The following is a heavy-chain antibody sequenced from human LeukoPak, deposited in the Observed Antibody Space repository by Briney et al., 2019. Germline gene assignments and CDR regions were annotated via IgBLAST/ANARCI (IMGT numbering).Heavy chain of an antibody. CDR3: ARLNLGSDSFYWYFDL. Sequence: GESLKISCKGSGYSFTNYWIGWVRQMPGKGLEWMGIIYPRDSDTRYSPSFQGQVTISADKSISTAYLQWSSLKASDTAMYYCARLNLGSDSFYWYFDLWGRGTLVTVSS. CDR2: IYPRDSDT. J-gene: IGHJ2*01. D-gene: IGHD3-10*01. V-gene: IGHV5-51*01. CDR1: GYSFTNYW.